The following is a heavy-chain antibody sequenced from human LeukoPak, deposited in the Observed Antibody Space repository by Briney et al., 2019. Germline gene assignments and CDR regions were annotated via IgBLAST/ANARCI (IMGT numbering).Heavy chain of an antibody. J-gene: IGHJ6*02. D-gene: IGHD4-11*01. CDR3: ARDPTVTRTYYYYGMDV. CDR2: INPNSGGT. CDR1: GYTFTDYY. V-gene: IGHV1-2*02. Sequence: ASVKVSCKASGYTFTDYYMHWVRQAPGQGLEWMGWINPNSGGTNYAQKFQGRVTMTRDTSISAAYMELSRLRSDDTAVYYCARDPTVTRTYYYYGMDVWGQGTTVTVSS.